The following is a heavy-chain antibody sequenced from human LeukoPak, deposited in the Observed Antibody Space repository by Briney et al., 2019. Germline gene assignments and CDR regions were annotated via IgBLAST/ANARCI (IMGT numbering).Heavy chain of an antibody. CDR2: IYSGGST. CDR1: GFTVSSNY. Sequence: GGSLRLSCAASGFTVSSNYMSWARQAPGKGLEWVSVIYSGGSTYYADSVKGRFTISRDNSKNTLYLQMNSLRAGDTAVYYCARAVAAARGVNYFDYWGQGTLVTVSS. D-gene: IGHD3-10*01. J-gene: IGHJ4*02. V-gene: IGHV3-53*01. CDR3: ARAVAAARGVNYFDY.